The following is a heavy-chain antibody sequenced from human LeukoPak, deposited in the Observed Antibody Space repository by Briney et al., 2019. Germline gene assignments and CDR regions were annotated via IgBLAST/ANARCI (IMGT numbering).Heavy chain of an antibody. V-gene: IGHV4-34*01. D-gene: IGHD2-15*01. CDR1: GGSFSCYY. CDR3: ARGSLTARYCSGGKRNYYYYGMDV. J-gene: IGHJ6*02. CDR2: INHSGTT. Sequence: SETLSLTCAVYGGSFSCYYWNWIRPSPGKGLEWIGEINHSGTTNYNPSLKSRVTISGDTSTNQFSLKLNSVTAADTAEYYCARGSLTARYCSGGKRNYYYYGMDVWGQGTTVTVSS.